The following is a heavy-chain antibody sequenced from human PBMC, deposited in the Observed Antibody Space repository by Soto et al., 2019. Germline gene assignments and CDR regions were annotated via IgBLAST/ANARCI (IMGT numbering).Heavy chain of an antibody. CDR2: IYRSGGT. D-gene: IGHD6-19*01. V-gene: IGHV4-30-2*01. CDR1: GDSSSTPTYS. CDR3: AAMPYTSGHRFDP. Sequence: SETLSLTGSFSGDSSSTPTYSWSWIRQPPGKALEWVGFIYRSGGTSYNPSLKSRVSISLDTSNNQRSLQLGSVTAAATAVYYCAAMPYTSGHRFDPWGPGTLVTVSS. J-gene: IGHJ5*02.